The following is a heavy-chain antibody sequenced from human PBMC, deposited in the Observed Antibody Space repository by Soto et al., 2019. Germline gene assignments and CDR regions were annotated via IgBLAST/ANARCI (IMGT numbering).Heavy chain of an antibody. J-gene: IGHJ4*02. CDR1: GGKISSYD. CDR2: IYYSGST. V-gene: IGHV4-59*08. D-gene: IGHD6-19*01. CDR3: ARHVPEAVAAQIDY. Sequence: PSETLSLTSTVSGGKISSYDWSWIRQPPGKGLEWIGYIYYSGSTNYNPSLKSRVTISVDTSKNQFSLKLSSVTAADTAVYYCARHVPEAVAAQIDYWGQGTLVTVSS.